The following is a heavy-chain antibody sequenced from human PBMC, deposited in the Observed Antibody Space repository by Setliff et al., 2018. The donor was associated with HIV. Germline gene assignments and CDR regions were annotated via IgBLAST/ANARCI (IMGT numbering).Heavy chain of an antibody. CDR1: GFSISDYH. D-gene: IGHD2-21*02. Sequence: GGSLRLSCVASGFSISDYHITWIRQTPERGLEWISSISPTPPSTEYADSMKGRAIISRDSSRRSVFLQLQSLTADDTALYHCARHRSPLSNAYTALDLWGRGTLVTV. CDR2: ISPTPPST. CDR3: ARHRSPLSNAYTALDL. V-gene: IGHV3-11*03. J-gene: IGHJ2*01.